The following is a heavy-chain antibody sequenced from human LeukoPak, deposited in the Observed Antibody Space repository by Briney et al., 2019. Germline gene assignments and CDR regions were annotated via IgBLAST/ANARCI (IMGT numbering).Heavy chain of an antibody. V-gene: IGHV3-20*04. Sequence: GGSLRLSCVASGFTFDDYGMSWVRQAPGKGLEWVSGINWNGGSTGYADSVKGRFTISRDNAKNSLYLQMNSLRAEDTALYYCARTTNYGSGSYNLDYWGQGTLVTVSS. J-gene: IGHJ4*02. CDR2: INWNGGST. CDR3: ARTTNYGSGSYNLDY. CDR1: GFTFDDYG. D-gene: IGHD3-10*01.